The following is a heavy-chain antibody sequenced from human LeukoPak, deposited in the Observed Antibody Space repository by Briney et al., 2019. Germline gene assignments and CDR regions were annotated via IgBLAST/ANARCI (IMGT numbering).Heavy chain of an antibody. J-gene: IGHJ4*02. Sequence: GGSLRLSCAASGFTFSDYYMSWVRQAPGKGLEWVSYISSSSSYTNYADSVKGGFTISRDNAKNSLYLQMNSLRAEDTAVYYCARDAKGDYYGSGGYLHPDYWGQGTLVTVSS. CDR3: ARDAKGDYYGSGGYLHPDY. CDR1: GFTFSDYY. V-gene: IGHV3-11*06. CDR2: ISSSSSYT. D-gene: IGHD3-10*01.